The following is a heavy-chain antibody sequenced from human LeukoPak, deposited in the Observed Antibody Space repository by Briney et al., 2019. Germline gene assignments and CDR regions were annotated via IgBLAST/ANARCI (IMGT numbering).Heavy chain of an antibody. D-gene: IGHD6-13*01. CDR2: ISGSGGST. J-gene: IGHJ4*02. CDR3: AKDQKVSGIAAAGTPVPLPGY. CDR1: GFTFSSYA. V-gene: IGHV3-23*01. Sequence: GGSLRLSCAASGFTFSSYAMSWVRQAPGKGLEWVSAISGSGGSTYYADSVKGRFTISRDNSKNTLYLQMNSLRAEDTAVYYCAKDQKVSGIAAAGTPVPLPGYWGQGTLVTVSS.